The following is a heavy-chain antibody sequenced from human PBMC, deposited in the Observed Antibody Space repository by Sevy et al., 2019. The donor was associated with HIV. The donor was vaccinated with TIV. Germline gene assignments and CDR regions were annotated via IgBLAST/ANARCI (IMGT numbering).Heavy chain of an antibody. CDR2: ISYEGTET. CDR1: GFAFSSHA. V-gene: IGHV3-30-3*01. D-gene: IGHD6-13*01. J-gene: IGHJ4*01. Sequence: GGSLRLSCAASGFAFSSHAMHWVRQAPGKGLEWVAVISYEGTETFYAASVEGRFTISRDNSKNMLSLQINSLRPEDWAVYFCARDGGYSIKWYPLYWGHGTLVTVSS. CDR3: ARDGGYSIKWYPLY.